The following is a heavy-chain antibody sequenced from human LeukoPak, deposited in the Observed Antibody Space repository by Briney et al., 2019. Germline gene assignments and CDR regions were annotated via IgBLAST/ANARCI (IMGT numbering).Heavy chain of an antibody. V-gene: IGHV1-69*13. CDR3: AREGPENDAYCGGDCYSSLRYYYGMDV. Sequence: SVKVSCKASGGTFSSYAISWVRQSPGQGLEWMGGIIPIFGTANYAQKFQGRVTITADESTSTAYMELSSLRSEDTAVYYCAREGPENDAYCGGDCYSSLRYYYGMDVWGQGTTVTVSS. J-gene: IGHJ6*02. D-gene: IGHD2-21*02. CDR1: GGTFSSYA. CDR2: IIPIFGTA.